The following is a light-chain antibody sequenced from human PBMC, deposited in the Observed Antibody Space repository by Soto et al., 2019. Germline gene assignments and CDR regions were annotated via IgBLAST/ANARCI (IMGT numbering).Light chain of an antibody. V-gene: IGKV3-15*01. Sequence: EFMMMQSASTLSVYPGEGATLSCRASQGIGDTLAWYQHKPGQTPRLLIHGASTRATGFPARFSGSGSGTDFTLTISSLQSEDFAVYYCQQYNNWPWTFGQGTKVDIK. J-gene: IGKJ1*01. CDR3: QQYNNWPWT. CDR1: QGIGDT. CDR2: GAS.